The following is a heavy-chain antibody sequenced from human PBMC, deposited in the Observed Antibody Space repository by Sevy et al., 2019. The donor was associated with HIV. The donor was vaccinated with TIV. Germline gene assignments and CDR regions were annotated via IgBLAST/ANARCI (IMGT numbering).Heavy chain of an antibody. CDR2: FDPEDGER. J-gene: IGHJ4*02. V-gene: IGHV1-24*01. Sequence: ASVKVACKVFGYTLSELSMHWVRQTPGKGLEWMGSFDPEDGERNYEQKFQGRVALTEDKSTDTADMEVRSLGSEDTAVFYCAITKDYYDNSGYPFDYWGQGTLVTVSS. CDR1: GYTLSELS. CDR3: AITKDYYDNSGYPFDY. D-gene: IGHD3-22*01.